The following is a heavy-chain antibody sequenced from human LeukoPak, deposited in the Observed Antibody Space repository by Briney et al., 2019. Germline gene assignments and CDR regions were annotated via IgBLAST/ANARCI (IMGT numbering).Heavy chain of an antibody. CDR1: GSLFNSYW. Sequence: GASLQISSKASGSLFNSYWMGGGRQMPGKGGEWMAIIYPANSDTRYSPSFQGQVTISADKSISTAYLQWSSLKASDTAMYYCARPACSSTSCYLYFQYWGQGTLVTVSS. V-gene: IGHV5-51*01. D-gene: IGHD2-2*01. CDR3: ARPACSSTSCYLYFQY. CDR2: IYPANSDT. J-gene: IGHJ1*01.